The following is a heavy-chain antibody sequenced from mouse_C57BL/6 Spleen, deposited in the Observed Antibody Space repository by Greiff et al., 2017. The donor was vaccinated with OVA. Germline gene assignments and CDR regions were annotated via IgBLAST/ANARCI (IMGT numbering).Heavy chain of an antibody. CDR3: AREDSNYRFDY. CDR2: IYPGAGDT. V-gene: IGHV1-80*01. Sequence: VQLQQSGAELVKPGASVKISCKASGYAFSSYWMNWVKQRPGKGLEWIGQIYPGAGDTNYNGKFKGKATLTADKSSSTAYMQLSSLTSDDSAVYFCAREDSNYRFDYWGQGTTLTVSS. J-gene: IGHJ2*01. D-gene: IGHD2-5*01. CDR1: GYAFSSYW.